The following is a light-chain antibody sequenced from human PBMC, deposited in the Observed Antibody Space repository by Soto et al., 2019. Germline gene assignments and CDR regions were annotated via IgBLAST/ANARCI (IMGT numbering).Light chain of an antibody. Sequence: QSALTQPPSVSGSPGQSVTIPCTGTNSDVGFYNRVSWYQQPPGTAPKLMIYGVNNRPSGVPDRFSGSKSGNTASLTISGLQAEDEADYYCSSYTASSTLVFGGGTKRTVL. V-gene: IGLV2-18*02. CDR1: NSDVGFYNR. CDR2: GVN. J-gene: IGLJ3*02. CDR3: SSYTASSTLV.